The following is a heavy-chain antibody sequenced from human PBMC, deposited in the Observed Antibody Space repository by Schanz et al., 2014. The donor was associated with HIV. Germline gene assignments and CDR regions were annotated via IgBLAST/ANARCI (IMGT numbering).Heavy chain of an antibody. D-gene: IGHD2-8*01. CDR2: INHDGSVK. Sequence: EVQLVESGGGLIQRGGSLRLSCAASGFAVSSNFLNWVRQTPGKGLEWVANINHDGSVKGYLASVKGRVTISRDNAKNSLYLQMNSLRVEDTAIYYCARATRGIGYCTNGVCYGEDQWGQGTLVTVSS. V-gene: IGHV3-7*03. CDR3: ARATRGIGYCTNGVCYGEDQ. J-gene: IGHJ4*02. CDR1: GFAVSSNF.